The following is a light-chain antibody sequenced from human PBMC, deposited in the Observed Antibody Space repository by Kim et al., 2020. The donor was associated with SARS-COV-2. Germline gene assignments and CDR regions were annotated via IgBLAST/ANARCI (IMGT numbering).Light chain of an antibody. CDR1: QTVLANY. CDR2: GAS. V-gene: IGKV3-20*01. Sequence: LSPGARATLSCRASQTVLANYLAWYQQKPGQAPRLLIYGASDRATGIPDRFSGSGSETDFTLTINRLEPDDFAMYYCQQYGGSEYSFGQGTKLEI. CDR3: QQYGGSEYS. J-gene: IGKJ2*03.